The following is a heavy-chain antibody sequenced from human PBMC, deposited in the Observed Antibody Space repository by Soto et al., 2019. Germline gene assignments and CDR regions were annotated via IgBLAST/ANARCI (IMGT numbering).Heavy chain of an antibody. CDR3: AREGFDHRTDY. CDR1: GGSISSPNW. J-gene: IGHJ4*02. Sequence: QVQLQESGPGLVKPSETLSLTCAVSGGSISSPNWWSWYRQPPGKGLEWIGEMYPSGSSNRNPSLNCRVTISLDTSKNHFSLKLTSLTAADTAMYYCAREGFDHRTDYWGQGIPVTVSS. CDR2: MYPSGSS. V-gene: IGHV4-4*02.